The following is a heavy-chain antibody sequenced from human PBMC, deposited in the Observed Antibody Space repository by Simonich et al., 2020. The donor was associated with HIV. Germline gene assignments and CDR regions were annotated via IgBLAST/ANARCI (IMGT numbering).Heavy chain of an antibody. CDR3: ARGYYYDSSGYYQPAEYFQH. J-gene: IGHJ1*01. Sequence: QVQLQQWGAGLLKPSETLSLTCAVYCGSFSGYYWSWIRQPPGKGLEWIGEINHSGSTNSNPSLKSRVTISVDTSKNQFSLKLSSVTAADTAVYYCARGYYYDSSGYYQPAEYFQHWGQGTLVTVSS. D-gene: IGHD3-22*01. CDR1: CGSFSGYY. CDR2: INHSGST. V-gene: IGHV4-34*01.